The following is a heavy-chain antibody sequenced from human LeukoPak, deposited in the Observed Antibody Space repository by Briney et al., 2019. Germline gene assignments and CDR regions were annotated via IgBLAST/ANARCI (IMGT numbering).Heavy chain of an antibody. CDR1: GFTFSSYA. D-gene: IGHD2-2*01. CDR3: ARGGGYQPLTPFDY. Sequence: GGSLRLSCAASGFTFSSYAMHWVRQAPGKGPEWVAVISYDGSNKYYADSVKGRFTISRDNSKNTLYLQMNSLRAEDAAVYYCARGGGYQPLTPFDYWGQGTLVTVSS. CDR2: ISYDGSNK. J-gene: IGHJ4*02. V-gene: IGHV3-30-3*01.